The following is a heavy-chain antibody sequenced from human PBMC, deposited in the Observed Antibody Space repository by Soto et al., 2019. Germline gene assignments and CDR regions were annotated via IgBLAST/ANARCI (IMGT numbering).Heavy chain of an antibody. CDR3: ARGSRYLDWLLPRSPYYFDD. J-gene: IGHJ4*02. CDR1: GYTFTSYD. D-gene: IGHD3-9*01. CDR2: MNPNSGNT. V-gene: IGHV1-8*01. Sequence: ASVKVSCKASGYTFTSYDINWVRQATGQGLEWMGWMNPNSGNTGYAQKFQGRVTMTRNTSISTAYMELSSLRSEDTAVYYCARGSRYLDWLLPRSPYYFDDWGQGTLVTVSS.